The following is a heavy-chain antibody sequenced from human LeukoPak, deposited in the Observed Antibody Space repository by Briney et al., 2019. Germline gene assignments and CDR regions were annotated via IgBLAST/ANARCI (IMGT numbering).Heavy chain of an antibody. CDR1: GFTFSAYS. V-gene: IGHV3-48*01. Sequence: PGGSLRLSXAASGFTFSAYSMNWVRQAPGKGLEWVSYITSSTSSISYADSVKGRFTISRDNAKNSLYLQMNSLRAGDTGVYYCARVRGSFYMDVWGKGTTVTVSS. CDR3: ARVRGSFYMDV. J-gene: IGHJ6*03. CDR2: ITSSTSSI.